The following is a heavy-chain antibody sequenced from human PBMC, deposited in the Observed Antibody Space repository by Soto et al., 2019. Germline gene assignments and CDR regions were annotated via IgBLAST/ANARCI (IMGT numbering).Heavy chain of an antibody. CDR2: TYYRSKWYN. CDR1: GDSVSSNSAA. Sequence: SQTLSLTCAISGDSVSSNSAAWNWIRQSPSRGLEWLGRTYYRSKWYNDYAVSVKSRITINPDTSKNQFSLQLNSVTPEDTAVYYCARDALGDYIWGSPTDAFDIWGQGTMVTVSS. J-gene: IGHJ3*02. D-gene: IGHD3-16*01. CDR3: ARDALGDYIWGSPTDAFDI. V-gene: IGHV6-1*01.